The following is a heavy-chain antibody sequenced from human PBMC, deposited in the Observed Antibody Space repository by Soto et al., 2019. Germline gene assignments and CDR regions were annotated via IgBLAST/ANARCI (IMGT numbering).Heavy chain of an antibody. Sequence: SAKVSCKDSGGPFSSSAIIWVRQAPIQGLEWMGGIIPIFGTANYAQKFQGRVTITADESTSTAYMELSSLRSEDTAVYYCARGYYYDSSGLGRAFDIWGQGTMVTVTS. D-gene: IGHD3-22*01. J-gene: IGHJ3*02. CDR2: IIPIFGTA. V-gene: IGHV1-69*13. CDR3: ARGYYYDSSGLGRAFDI. CDR1: GGPFSSSA.